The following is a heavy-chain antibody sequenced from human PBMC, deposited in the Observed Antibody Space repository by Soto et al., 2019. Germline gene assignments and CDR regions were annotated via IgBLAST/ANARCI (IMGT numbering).Heavy chain of an antibody. CDR1: GISFKNNA. J-gene: IGHJ4*02. CDR3: AKVVDYDSTGYYSHLDH. V-gene: IGHV3-23*01. Sequence: EEQLLESGGGLVQAGESLRLSCAASGISFKNNAMTWVRQAPGKGLEWVSVIGASGSSTFHADSVKGRFTISRDNSKNTLFLQMNSLRAEDTAVYYCAKVVDYDSTGYYSHLDHWGQGTLVTVSS. CDR2: IGASGSST. D-gene: IGHD3-22*01.